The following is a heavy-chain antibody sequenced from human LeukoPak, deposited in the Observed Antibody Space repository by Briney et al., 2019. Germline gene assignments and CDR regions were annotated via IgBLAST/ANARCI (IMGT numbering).Heavy chain of an antibody. CDR2: IYYSGST. J-gene: IGHJ6*02. CDR1: GGSISSYY. Sequence: SETLSLTCTVSGGSISSYYWSWIRQPPGKGLEWIGYIYYSGSTNYNPSLKSRVTISVDTSKNQLSLKLSSVTAADTAVYYCARDYKYYGSGSNYYYGMDVWGQGTTVTVSS. CDR3: ARDYKYYGSGSNYYYGMDV. V-gene: IGHV4-59*01. D-gene: IGHD3-10*01.